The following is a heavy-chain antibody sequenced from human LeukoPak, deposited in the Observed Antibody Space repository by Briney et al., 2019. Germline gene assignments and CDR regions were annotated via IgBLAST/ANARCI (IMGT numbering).Heavy chain of an antibody. CDR2: MYYSGST. J-gene: IGHJ4*02. Sequence: SETLSLTCAVSGGSITSSGYYWGWIRQTPGKGLEWIGNMYYSGSTYYNPSLKSRVTISVDASKNQFSLKLSSVTAADTAVYYCARRGSGSYFKPYYFDYWGQGTLVTVSS. D-gene: IGHD3-10*01. CDR3: ARRGSGSYFKPYYFDY. CDR1: GGSITSSGYY. V-gene: IGHV4-39*01.